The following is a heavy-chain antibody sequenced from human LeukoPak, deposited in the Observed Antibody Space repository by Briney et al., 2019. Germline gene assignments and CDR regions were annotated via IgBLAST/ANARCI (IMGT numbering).Heavy chain of an antibody. Sequence: PSGTLSLTCAVSGGSISSSNWWSWVRQPPGKGLEGIGRIFHTRTTDYKTSLKGRVTISVDKSKNQFSLKLTSVTAADTAVYYCARLTPTTLSLYYYYMDVWGKGTTVTVSS. D-gene: IGHD2/OR15-2a*01. CDR2: IFHTRTT. J-gene: IGHJ6*03. V-gene: IGHV4-4*02. CDR3: ARLTPTTLSLYYYYMDV. CDR1: GGSISSSNW.